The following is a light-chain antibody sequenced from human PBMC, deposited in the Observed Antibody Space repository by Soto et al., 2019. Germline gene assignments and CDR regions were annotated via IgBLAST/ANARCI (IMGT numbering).Light chain of an antibody. V-gene: IGKV3-20*01. CDR3: QQYVTSPWA. Sequence: EIVLTQSPGTLSLSPGERATLSCRASQTVSTSFLAWYQQKRGQAPRLLIYGASTRATGVPDRFTGSGSGTDFTLTISRLEPEDFAVYYCQQYVTSPWAFGQGTKVAIE. J-gene: IGKJ1*01. CDR1: QTVSTSF. CDR2: GAS.